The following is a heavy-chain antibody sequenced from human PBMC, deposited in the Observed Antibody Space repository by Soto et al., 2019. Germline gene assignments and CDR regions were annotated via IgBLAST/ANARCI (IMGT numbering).Heavy chain of an antibody. Sequence: LRLSCAASGVTFSSYAMSWVRQAPGKGLEWVSAISGSGGSTYYADSVKGRFTISRDNSKNTLYLQMNSLRAEDTAVYYCAKDHGSSSIIAPFDYWGQGTLVTVSS. CDR3: AKDHGSSSIIAPFDY. CDR2: ISGSGGST. V-gene: IGHV3-23*01. J-gene: IGHJ4*02. D-gene: IGHD6-13*01. CDR1: GVTFSSYA.